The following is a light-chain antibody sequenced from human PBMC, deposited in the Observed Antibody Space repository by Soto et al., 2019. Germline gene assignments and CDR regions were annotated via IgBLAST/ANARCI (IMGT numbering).Light chain of an antibody. CDR3: SAYTNTPVI. CDR2: DVS. V-gene: IGLV2-14*01. Sequence: QSALTQPASVSGSPGQAITISCTGTSSDVGDYNYVSWYQQLPGKAPKLIIYDVSNRLSGVSNRISGSKSGNTASLTISGLQADDEGDYYCSAYTNTPVIVGGGTKLTVL. CDR1: SSDVGDYNY. J-gene: IGLJ2*01.